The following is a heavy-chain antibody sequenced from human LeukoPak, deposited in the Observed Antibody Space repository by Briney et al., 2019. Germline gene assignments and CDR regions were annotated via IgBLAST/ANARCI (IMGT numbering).Heavy chain of an antibody. CDR3: ARTEAARSGDYMDV. Sequence: GGSLRLSCAASGFTFSDYYMSWIRQAPGKGLEWVSYISSSGSTIYYADSVKGRFTISRDNAKNSLYLQLNSLRAEDTAVYYCARTEAARSGDYMDVWGKGTTVTVSS. J-gene: IGHJ6*03. CDR2: ISSSGSTI. CDR1: GFTFSDYY. D-gene: IGHD6-6*01. V-gene: IGHV3-11*04.